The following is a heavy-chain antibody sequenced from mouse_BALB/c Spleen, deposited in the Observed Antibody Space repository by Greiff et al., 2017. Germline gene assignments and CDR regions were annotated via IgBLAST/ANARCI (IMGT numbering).Heavy chain of an antibody. V-gene: IGHV5-9-3*01. CDR2: ISSGGSYT. CDR3: ARQDSSGYSAWFAY. J-gene: IGHJ3*01. D-gene: IGHD3-2*01. CDR1: GFTFSSYA. Sequence: EVQRVESGGGLVKPGGSLKLSCAASGFTFSSYAMSWVRQTPEKRLEWVATISSGGSYTYYPDSVKGRFTISRDNAKNTLYLQMSSLRSEDTAMYYCARQDSSGYSAWFAYWGQGTLVTVSA.